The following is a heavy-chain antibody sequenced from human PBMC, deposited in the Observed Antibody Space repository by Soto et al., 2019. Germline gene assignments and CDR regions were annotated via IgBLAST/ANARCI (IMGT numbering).Heavy chain of an antibody. CDR2: IYYSGST. CDR1: GGSISSGGYY. Sequence: SETLSLTCTVSGGSISSGGYYWSWIRQHPGKGLEWIGYIYYSGSTYYNPSLKSRVTISVDTSKNQFSLKLSSVTAADTAVYYCARAIIYFDWLSPSFDYWGQGTLVTVS. V-gene: IGHV4-31*03. J-gene: IGHJ4*02. D-gene: IGHD3-9*01. CDR3: ARAIIYFDWLSPSFDY.